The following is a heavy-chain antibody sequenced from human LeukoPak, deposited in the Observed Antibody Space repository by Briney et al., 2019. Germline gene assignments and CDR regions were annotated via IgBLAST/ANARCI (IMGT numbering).Heavy chain of an antibody. Sequence: ASVKVSCKASGCTFTGYYMHWVRQAPGQGLEWMGWINPNSGGTNYAQKFQGRVTMTRGTSISTAYMELSRLRSDDTAVYYCARVDNWDYGWFDPWGQGTLVTVSS. CDR3: ARVDNWDYGWFDP. D-gene: IGHD1-7*01. CDR1: GCTFTGYY. J-gene: IGHJ5*02. CDR2: INPNSGGT. V-gene: IGHV1-2*02.